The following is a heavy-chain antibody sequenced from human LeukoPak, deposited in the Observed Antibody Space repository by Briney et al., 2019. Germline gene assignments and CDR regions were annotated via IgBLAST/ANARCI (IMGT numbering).Heavy chain of an antibody. V-gene: IGHV1-2*02. CDR3: ARELIGYCSGGSCPTGY. Sequence: ASVKVSCKASGYTFTSYYMHWVRQAPGQGLEWMGWINPNSGGTNYAQKFQGRVTMTRDTSISTAYMELSRLRSDDTAVYYCARELIGYCSGGSCPTGYWGQGTLVTVSS. CDR2: INPNSGGT. J-gene: IGHJ4*02. D-gene: IGHD2-15*01. CDR1: GYTFTSYY.